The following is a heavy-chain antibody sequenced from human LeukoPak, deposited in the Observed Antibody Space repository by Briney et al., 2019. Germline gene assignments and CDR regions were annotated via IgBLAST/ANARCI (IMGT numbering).Heavy chain of an antibody. Sequence: SETLSPTCTVSGGSVSSGSYYWSWIRQPPGKGLEWIGYTYYSGSTNYNPSLKSRVTISVDTSKNQFSLKLSSVTAADTAVYYCARAVVVVAATFWFDPWGQGTLVIVSS. J-gene: IGHJ5*02. V-gene: IGHV4-61*01. CDR1: GGSVSSGSYY. CDR3: ARAVVVVAATFWFDP. D-gene: IGHD2-15*01. CDR2: TYYSGST.